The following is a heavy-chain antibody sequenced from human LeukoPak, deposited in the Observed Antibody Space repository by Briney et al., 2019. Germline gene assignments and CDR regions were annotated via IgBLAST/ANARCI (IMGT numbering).Heavy chain of an antibody. J-gene: IGHJ4*02. CDR3: ARHRGSSLFVDY. D-gene: IGHD1-26*01. CDR2: LYSGGAT. V-gene: IGHV3-53*01. Sequence: GGSLRLSCAASGFTVSSDYMSWVRQAPGKELQWVSILYSGGATYYADSVKGRFTISRDNSKNTLYLQMSSLRAEDTAEYFCARHRGSSLFVDYWGQGTLVTVSS. CDR1: GFTVSSDY.